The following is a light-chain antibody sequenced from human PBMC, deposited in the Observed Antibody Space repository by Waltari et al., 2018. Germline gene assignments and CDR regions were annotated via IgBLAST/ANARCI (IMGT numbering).Light chain of an antibody. J-gene: IGKJ4*01. CDR1: QSVSSV. CDR3: QQRSNWPLT. Sequence: IVLTPSPATLSLSPGERAPLSCRPSQSVSSVLPWYQQKPGQAPRLLIYDASNRATGIQARFRGSGSGTDLTLTISSLEPEDFAVYYWQQRSNWPLTFGGGTKVEIK. CDR2: DAS. V-gene: IGKV3-11*01.